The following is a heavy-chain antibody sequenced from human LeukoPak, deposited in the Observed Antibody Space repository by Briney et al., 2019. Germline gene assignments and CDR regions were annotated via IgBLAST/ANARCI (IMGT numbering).Heavy chain of an antibody. CDR3: ARLRMISFGGVIAYFDY. CDR1: GYSISSGYY. Sequence: PSETLSLTCAVSGYSISSGYYWGWSRQPPGRGLEWGGNIYHSGSTYYNPSLKSRVTISVDTSKNQFSLNLSSVTAADTAVYYCARLRMISFGGVIAYFDYWGQGTLVTVSS. V-gene: IGHV4-38-2*01. CDR2: IYHSGST. J-gene: IGHJ4*02. D-gene: IGHD3-16*02.